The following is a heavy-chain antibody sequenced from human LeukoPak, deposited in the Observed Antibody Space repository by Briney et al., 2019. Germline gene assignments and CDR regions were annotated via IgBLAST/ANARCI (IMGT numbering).Heavy chain of an antibody. D-gene: IGHD3-10*01. J-gene: IGHJ4*02. Sequence: ASVKVSCKASGYTFTSYAMHWVRQAPGQRLEWMGWINAGNGNTKYSQKLQGRVTITRDTSASTAYMELSSLRSEDTAVYYCARYVLYGSGSYPPPPLDYWGQGTLVTVSS. CDR2: INAGNGNT. CDR1: GYTFTSYA. CDR3: ARYVLYGSGSYPPPPLDY. V-gene: IGHV1-3*01.